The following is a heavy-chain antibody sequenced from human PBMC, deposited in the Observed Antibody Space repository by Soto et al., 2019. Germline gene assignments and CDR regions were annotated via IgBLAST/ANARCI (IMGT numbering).Heavy chain of an antibody. V-gene: IGHV1-69*13. CDR3: ARGSGSYYNVDFDY. Sequence: ASVKVSCKASGGTFSSYAISWVRQAPGQGLEWMGGIIPIFGTANYAQKFQGRVTITADESTSTAYMELSSLRSEDTAVYYCARGSGSYYNVDFDYWGQGTLVTVSS. CDR2: IIPIFGTA. J-gene: IGHJ4*02. CDR1: GGTFSSYA. D-gene: IGHD3-10*01.